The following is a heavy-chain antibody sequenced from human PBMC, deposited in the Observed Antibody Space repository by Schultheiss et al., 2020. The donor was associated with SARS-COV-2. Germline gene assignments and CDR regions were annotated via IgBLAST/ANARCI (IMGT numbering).Heavy chain of an antibody. CDR2: IWYDGSNK. Sequence: GGSLRLSCAASGFTFSSYGMHWVRQAPGKGLEWVAVIWYDGSNKYYADSVKGRFTISRDNSKNTLYLQMNSLRAEDTAVYYCAREPAHYDDSGYPGYWGQGTLVTVSS. D-gene: IGHD3-22*01. CDR3: AREPAHYDDSGYPGY. CDR1: GFTFSSYG. V-gene: IGHV3-33*01. J-gene: IGHJ4*02.